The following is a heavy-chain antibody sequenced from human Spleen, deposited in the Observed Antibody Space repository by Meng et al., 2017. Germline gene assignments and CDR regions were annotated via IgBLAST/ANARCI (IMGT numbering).Heavy chain of an antibody. Sequence: GGSLRLSCAASGFTFSSYEMNWVRQAPGKGLEWVSYISSSGSTIYYADSVKGRFTISRDNAKNSLYLQMNSLRAEDTAVYYCARDRYCSGGSCYSDYFDYWGQGTLVTVSS. J-gene: IGHJ4*02. CDR1: GFTFSSYE. D-gene: IGHD2-15*01. V-gene: IGHV3-48*03. CDR3: ARDRYCSGGSCYSDYFDY. CDR2: ISSSGSTI.